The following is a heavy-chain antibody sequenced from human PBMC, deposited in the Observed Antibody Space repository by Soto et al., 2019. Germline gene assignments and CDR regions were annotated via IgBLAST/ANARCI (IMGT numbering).Heavy chain of an antibody. J-gene: IGHJ6*02. D-gene: IGHD4-4*01. CDR3: ARARGNYEHHYYGMDV. Sequence: PSETLSLTCTVSGGSISSYYWSWIRQPAGKGLEWIGRIYTSGSTNYNPSLKSRVTMSVDTSKNQFSLKLSSVTAADTAVYYCARARGNYEHHYYGMDVWGQGTTVTVSS. CDR2: IYTSGST. CDR1: GGSISSYY. V-gene: IGHV4-4*07.